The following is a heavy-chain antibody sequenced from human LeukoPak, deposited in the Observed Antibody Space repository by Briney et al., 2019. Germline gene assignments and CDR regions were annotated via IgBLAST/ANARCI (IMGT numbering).Heavy chain of an antibody. Sequence: SETLSLTCTVSGGSISSSNNYWGWIRQPPGKGLEWIGSVYYSGSTYYTPSLKSRVTISVDTSKNHFSLKLSCVPGADTAVYYCARRSAVVGATEWTSWFDSWGQGSLVTVSS. CDR1: GGSISSSNNY. CDR3: ARRSAVVGATEWTSWFDS. J-gene: IGHJ5*01. V-gene: IGHV4-39*01. CDR2: VYYSGST. D-gene: IGHD2-15*01.